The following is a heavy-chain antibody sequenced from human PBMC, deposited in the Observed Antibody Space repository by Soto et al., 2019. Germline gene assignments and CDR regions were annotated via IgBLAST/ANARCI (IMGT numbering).Heavy chain of an antibody. Sequence: QVQLQESGPGLVKPSETLSLTCTVSGGSISSYYWSWIRQPPGKGLEWIGYIHYSGSTNYNPSLKSRVTISVDTSKNQFSLKLSSVTAADTAVYYCARGRGGYFDLWGRGTLVTVSS. D-gene: IGHD3-16*01. CDR1: GGSISSYY. CDR2: IHYSGST. J-gene: IGHJ2*01. CDR3: ARGRGGYFDL. V-gene: IGHV4-59*08.